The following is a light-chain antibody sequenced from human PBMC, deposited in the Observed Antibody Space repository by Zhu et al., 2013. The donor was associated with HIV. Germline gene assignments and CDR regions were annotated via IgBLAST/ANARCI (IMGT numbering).Light chain of an antibody. J-gene: IGKJ1*01. CDR2: GAS. CDR1: QSVSNSY. CDR3: QQYGRSPRT. Sequence: EIVLTQSPGTLSLSPGERATLSCRASQSVSNSYLAWYQQKPGQAPRLLIYGASSRATGIPGRFSGSGSGTDFTLTISRLEPEDFAVYYCQQYGRSPRTFGQGTKVEIK. V-gene: IGKV3-20*01.